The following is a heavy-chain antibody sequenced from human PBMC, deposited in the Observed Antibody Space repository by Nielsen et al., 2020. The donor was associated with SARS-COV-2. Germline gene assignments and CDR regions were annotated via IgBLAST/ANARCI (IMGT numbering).Heavy chain of an antibody. CDR2: IDPSDSYT. D-gene: IGHD4-17*01. Sequence: GESLKISCKGSGYSFTSYWISWMRQMPGKGLEWMGRIDPSDSYTNYSPSFQGHVTISADKSISTAYLQWSSLKASDTAMYYCARETTENYGMDVWGQGTTVTVSS. V-gene: IGHV5-10-1*01. CDR3: ARETTENYGMDV. J-gene: IGHJ6*02. CDR1: GYSFTSYW.